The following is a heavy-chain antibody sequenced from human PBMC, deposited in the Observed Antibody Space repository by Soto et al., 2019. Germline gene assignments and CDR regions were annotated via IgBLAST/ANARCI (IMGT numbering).Heavy chain of an antibody. Sequence: PGGSLRLSCAASGFTFSSYAMSWVRQAPGKGLEWVSAISGSGGSTYYADSVKGRFTISRDNSKNTLYLQMNSLRVEDTAVYYCARRLAAAGPGFDYWGQGPLVTVSS. V-gene: IGHV3-23*01. J-gene: IGHJ4*02. CDR2: ISGSGGST. CDR3: ARRLAAAGPGFDY. D-gene: IGHD6-13*01. CDR1: GFTFSSYA.